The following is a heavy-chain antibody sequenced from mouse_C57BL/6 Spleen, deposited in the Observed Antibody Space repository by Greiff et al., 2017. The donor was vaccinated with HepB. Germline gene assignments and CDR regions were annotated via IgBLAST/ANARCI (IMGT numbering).Heavy chain of an antibody. D-gene: IGHD2-4*01. V-gene: IGHV1-53*01. Sequence: QVHVKQPGTELVKPGASVKLSCKASGYTFTSYWMHWVKQRPGQGLEWIGNINPSNGGTNYNEKFKSKATLTVDKSSSTAYMQLSSLTSEDSAVYYCARSDYDYDGGFDYWGQGTTLTVSS. J-gene: IGHJ2*01. CDR1: GYTFTSYW. CDR3: ARSDYDYDGGFDY. CDR2: INPSNGGT.